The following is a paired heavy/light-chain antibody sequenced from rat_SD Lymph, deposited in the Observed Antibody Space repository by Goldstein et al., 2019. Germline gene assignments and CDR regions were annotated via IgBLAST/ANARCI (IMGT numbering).Light chain of an antibody. V-gene: IGKV12S11*01. J-gene: IGKJ2-3*01. CDR2: DAS. CDR3: QQGYKYPYT. Sequence: DIQMTQSPASLSASLGETVTIECLASEDIYDILAWYQQKPGKSPQLLIYDASSLHTGVPSRFSGSGSGTQYSLKISNMQPEDEGVYYCQQGYKYPYTFGAGTKLELK. CDR1: EDIYDI.
Heavy chain of an antibody. CDR2: ISTGGGNT. D-gene: IGHD1-9*01. V-gene: IGHV5S13*01. CDR3: AKDRGDGYNYYFDY. Sequence: EVQLVESGGGLVQPGRSLKLSCAASGFTYSNYVMAWVRQAPTKGLEWVASISTGGGNTYYRDSVKGRFTISRDNAKNTLYLQIDSLRSEDTATYYCAKDRGDGYNYYFDYCGQGVMVTVSS. J-gene: IGHJ2*01. CDR1: GFTYSNYV.